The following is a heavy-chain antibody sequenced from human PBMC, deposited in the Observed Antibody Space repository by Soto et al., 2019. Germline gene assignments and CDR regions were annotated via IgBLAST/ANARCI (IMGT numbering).Heavy chain of an antibody. Sequence: ASVKVSCKASGYTFTSYGISWVRQAPGQGLEWMGWISAYNGNTNYAQKLQGRVTMTTDTSTSTAYMELRSLRSDDTAVYYCARGSSSSWFIAVHHGAFDIWSQGTMVTVS. D-gene: IGHD6-13*01. CDR1: GYTFTSYG. CDR2: ISAYNGNT. CDR3: ARGSSSSWFIAVHHGAFDI. V-gene: IGHV1-18*01. J-gene: IGHJ3*02.